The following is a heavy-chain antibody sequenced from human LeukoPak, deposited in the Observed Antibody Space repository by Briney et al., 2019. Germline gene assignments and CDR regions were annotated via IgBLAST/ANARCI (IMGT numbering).Heavy chain of an antibody. D-gene: IGHD3-16*01. CDR2: INHSGST. V-gene: IGHV4-34*01. CDR3: ARVDYLDAFDI. CDR1: GGSFNGYY. Sequence: SETLSLTCAVYGGSFNGYYWSWIRQPPGKGLEWIGEINHSGSTNYNPSLKSRVTISVDTSKNQFSLKLSSVTAADTAVYYCARVDYLDAFDIWGQGTMVTVSS. J-gene: IGHJ3*02.